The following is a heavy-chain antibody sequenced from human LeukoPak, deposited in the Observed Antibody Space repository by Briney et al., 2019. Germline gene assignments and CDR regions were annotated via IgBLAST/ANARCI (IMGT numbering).Heavy chain of an antibody. CDR1: VCTFSSYW. J-gene: IGHJ4*02. V-gene: IGHV3-74*01. Sequence: GGSLRLSCAASVCTFSSYWMHWVRQAPGKGLVWVSRINTDGSSTSYADSVKGRFTISRDSAKNTLYLQMNSLRAEDTAVYYCARTVPGYFFDNWGQGTLVTVSS. CDR2: INTDGSST. D-gene: IGHD3-10*01. CDR3: ARTVPGYFFDN.